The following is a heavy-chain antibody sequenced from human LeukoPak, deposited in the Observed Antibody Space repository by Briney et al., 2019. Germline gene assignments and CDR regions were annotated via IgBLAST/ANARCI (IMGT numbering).Heavy chain of an antibody. Sequence: SETLSLTCTVSGASISSYHWSWIRQPPGKGLEWIGYIFYSGSTNYNPSLKSRVTISAAMSKNQFSLKLRSVTAADTAVYYCARHGGATMVRGVLVDAFDIWGQGTMVTVSS. J-gene: IGHJ3*02. CDR3: ARHGGATMVRGVLVDAFDI. V-gene: IGHV4-59*08. CDR1: GASISSYH. CDR2: IFYSGST. D-gene: IGHD3-10*01.